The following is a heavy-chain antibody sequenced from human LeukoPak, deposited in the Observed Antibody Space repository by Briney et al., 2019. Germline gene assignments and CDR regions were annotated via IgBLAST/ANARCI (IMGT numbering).Heavy chain of an antibody. Sequence: SETLSLTCTVSGGSISNYYWSWIRQPPGKGLEWNGYIYYSGSTNYNPSLKSRVIISVDTSKNQFSLMLSPVAAADTAVYYCARDYGDYFDYWGQGTLVTVSS. CDR2: IYYSGST. V-gene: IGHV4-59*01. D-gene: IGHD4-17*01. CDR1: GGSISNYY. CDR3: ARDYGDYFDY. J-gene: IGHJ4*02.